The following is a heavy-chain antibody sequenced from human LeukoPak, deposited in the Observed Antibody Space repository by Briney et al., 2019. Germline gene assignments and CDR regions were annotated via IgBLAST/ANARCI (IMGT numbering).Heavy chain of an antibody. CDR2: ISYDGSNK. CDR3: AREGTSMIVGAFDI. Sequence: GGSLRLSCAASGFTFSSYAMHWVRQAPGKGLEWVAVISYDGSNKYYADSVKGRFTISRGNSKNTLYLQMNSLRAEDTAVYYCAREGTSMIVGAFDIWGQGTMVTVSS. CDR1: GFTFSSYA. D-gene: IGHD3-22*01. V-gene: IGHV3-30-3*01. J-gene: IGHJ3*02.